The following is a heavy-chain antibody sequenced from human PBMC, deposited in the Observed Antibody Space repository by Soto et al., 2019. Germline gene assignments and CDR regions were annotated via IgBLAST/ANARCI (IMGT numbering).Heavy chain of an antibody. J-gene: IGHJ4*02. D-gene: IGHD3-10*01. V-gene: IGHV4-38-2*01. CDR1: GYSISSGYY. CDR3: TRNLHDSASSQNY. Sequence: PSETLSLTCAVSGYSISSGYYWGWSRQPPGKGLEWIGSIYHSGSTYYNPSLKSRGTISVDTSKNEFSLKLSFVTAADTAVYYSTRNLHDSASSQNYWGQGTLVTVSS. CDR2: IYHSGST.